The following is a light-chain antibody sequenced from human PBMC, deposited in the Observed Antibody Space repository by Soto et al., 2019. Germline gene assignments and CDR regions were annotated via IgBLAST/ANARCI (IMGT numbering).Light chain of an antibody. V-gene: IGLV2-14*01. J-gene: IGLJ2*01. CDR2: EVT. CDR3: SSYSSTSTL. CDR1: STDLG. Sequence: QSALTQPASMSGSPGQSITISCSGISTDLGVSLYQHQPDQAPKLIIYEVTNRPSGISSRFSGSKSGDTASLTISGLQTEDEAHYYCSSYSSTSTLFGGGTKLTVL.